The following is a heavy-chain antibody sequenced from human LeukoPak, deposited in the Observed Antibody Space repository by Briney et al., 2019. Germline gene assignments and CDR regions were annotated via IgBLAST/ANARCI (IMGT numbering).Heavy chain of an antibody. CDR1: GFIVSSNH. CDR2: IYSGGGT. J-gene: IGHJ5*02. CDR3: ARAPVPYDILTKNWFDP. V-gene: IGHV3-53*01. D-gene: IGHD3-9*01. Sequence: GGSLRLSCAASGFIVSSNHMSWVRQAPGKGLEWVSVIYSGGGTYYADSVKGRFTISRDNAKNSLYLQMNGLRAGDTAVYYCARAPVPYDILTKNWFDPWGQGTLVTVSS.